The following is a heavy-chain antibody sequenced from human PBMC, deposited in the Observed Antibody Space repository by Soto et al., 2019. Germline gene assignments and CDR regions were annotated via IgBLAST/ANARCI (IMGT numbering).Heavy chain of an antibody. Sequence: SVKVSCKASGGTFSSYAISWVRQAPGQGLEWMGGIIPIFGTANYAQKFQGRVTITADESTSTAYMELSSLRFEDTAVYYCARGYYYDSSGYPYYFDYWGQGTLVTVSS. CDR2: IIPIFGTA. CDR3: ARGYYYDSSGYPYYFDY. J-gene: IGHJ4*02. D-gene: IGHD3-22*01. V-gene: IGHV1-69*13. CDR1: GGTFSSYA.